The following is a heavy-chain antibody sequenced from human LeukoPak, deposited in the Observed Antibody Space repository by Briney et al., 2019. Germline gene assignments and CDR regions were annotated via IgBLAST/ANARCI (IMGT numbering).Heavy chain of an antibody. V-gene: IGHV3-66*02. J-gene: IGHJ4*02. D-gene: IGHD3-10*01. CDR2: IYSGGST. Sequence: PGGSLRLSCAASGFTVSSNYMSWVRQAPGKGLEWVSVIYSGGSTYYADSVKGRFTISRGNSKNTLYLQMNSLRAEDTAVYYCARDHPMVRGAAGYWGQGTLVTVSS. CDR1: GFTVSSNY. CDR3: ARDHPMVRGAAGY.